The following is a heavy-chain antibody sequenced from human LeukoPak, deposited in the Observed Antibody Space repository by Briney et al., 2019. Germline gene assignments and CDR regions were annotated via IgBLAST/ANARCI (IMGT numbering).Heavy chain of an antibody. CDR2: IYYSGST. D-gene: IGHD3-9*01. CDR3: ARVYYDILTGYYSAFDP. V-gene: IGHV4-59*01. J-gene: IGHJ5*02. Sequence: SETLSLTCTVSGGSISSYYWSWIRQPPGKGLEWIGYIYYSGSTNYNPSLKSRVTISVDTSKNQFSLKLSSVTAADTAVYYCARVYYDILTGYYSAFDPWGQGTLVTVSS. CDR1: GGSISSYY.